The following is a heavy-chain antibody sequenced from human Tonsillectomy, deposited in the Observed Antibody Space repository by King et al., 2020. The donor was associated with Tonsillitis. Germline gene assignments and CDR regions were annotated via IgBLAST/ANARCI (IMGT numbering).Heavy chain of an antibody. CDR1: GFTFSSYA. CDR3: AKALKVLYSSSWYGFFDY. V-gene: IGHV3-23*04. J-gene: IGHJ4*02. Sequence: VQLVESGGGLVQPGGSLRLSCAASGFTFSSYAMSWVRQAPGKGLEWVSAISGSGGSTYYADSVKGRFTISRDNSKNTLYLQMNSLKAEDTAVYYCAKALKVLYSSSWYGFFDYWGQGTLVTVSS. D-gene: IGHD6-13*01. CDR2: ISGSGGST.